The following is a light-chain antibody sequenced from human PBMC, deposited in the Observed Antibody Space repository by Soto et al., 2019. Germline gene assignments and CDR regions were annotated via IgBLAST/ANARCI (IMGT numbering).Light chain of an antibody. CDR2: EVS. V-gene: IGLV2-14*01. J-gene: IGLJ3*02. CDR1: SSDVGGYNY. CDR3: SSYTSSSTLVE. Sequence: QSVLTQPASVSGSPGQSITISCTGTSSDVGGYNYVSWYQQHPGKAPKLMIYEVSNRPSGVSNRFSGSKSGNMASLTISGLQAEDEADYYCSSYTSSSTLVEFGGGTKLTVL.